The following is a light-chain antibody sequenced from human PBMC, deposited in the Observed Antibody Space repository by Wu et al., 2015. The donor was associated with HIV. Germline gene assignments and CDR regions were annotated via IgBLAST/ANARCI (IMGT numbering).Light chain of an antibody. CDR3: QQRNNWPSS. CDR2: DAS. CDR1: QSVTSSY. V-gene: IGKV3D-20*02. J-gene: IGKJ4*01. Sequence: EIVLTQSPGTLSLSPGERATLPCRASQSVTSSYLAWYQQKPGQAPRLLISDASNRATGIPARFSGSGSGTDFTLTISSLAPEDFAVYFCQQRNNWPSSFGGGTKVEIK.